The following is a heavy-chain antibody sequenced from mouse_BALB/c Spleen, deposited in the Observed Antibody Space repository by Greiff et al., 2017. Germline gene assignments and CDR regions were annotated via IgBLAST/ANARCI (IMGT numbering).Heavy chain of an antibody. D-gene: IGHD2-4*01. J-gene: IGHJ2*01. CDR3: ARFNDYDFDY. CDR2: IDPSDSET. V-gene: IGHV1S127*01. Sequence: QVQLQQSGPQLVRPGASVKISCKASGYSFTSYWMHWVKQRPGQGLEWIGMIDPSDSETRLNQKFKDKATLTVDKSSSTAYMQLSSPTSEDSAVYYCARFNDYDFDYWGQGTTLTVSS. CDR1: GYSFTSYW.